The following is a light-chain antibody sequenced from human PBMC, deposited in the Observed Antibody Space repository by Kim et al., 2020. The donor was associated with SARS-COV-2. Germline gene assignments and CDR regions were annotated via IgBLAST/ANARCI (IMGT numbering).Light chain of an antibody. J-gene: IGLJ2*01. Sequence: QSALTQPASVSGSPGQSITISCTGTSSDVGSYNLVSWYQLHPGKAPKLMIYEVSKRPSGVSNRFSGSKSGNTASLTISGLQAEDEGDYHCCSYAGSSTLVFGGGTKVTVL. V-gene: IGLV2-23*02. CDR3: CSYAGSSTLV. CDR1: SSDVGSYNL. CDR2: EVS.